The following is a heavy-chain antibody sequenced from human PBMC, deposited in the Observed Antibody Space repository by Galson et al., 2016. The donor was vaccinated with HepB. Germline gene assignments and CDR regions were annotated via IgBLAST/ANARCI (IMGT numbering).Heavy chain of an antibody. J-gene: IGHJ4*02. CDR3: VRMHDYGRL. Sequence: SLRLSCAASGFTFTDYWMSWVRQAPGKGLEWVANIKVDGSEKNYVDSAKGRFTVSRDNAKESVYLQMNSLRVEDTAVYYCVRMHDYGRLWGQGTLVTVSS. CDR1: GFTFTDYW. D-gene: IGHD4-17*01. CDR2: IKVDGSEK. V-gene: IGHV3-7*03.